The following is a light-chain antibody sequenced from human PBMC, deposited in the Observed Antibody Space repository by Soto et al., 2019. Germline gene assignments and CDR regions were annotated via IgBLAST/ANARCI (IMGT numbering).Light chain of an antibody. V-gene: IGLV1-44*01. CDR3: ATWSDSLKGWV. CDR2: GND. Sequence: QTVVTQPPSASRTPGQRVTIPCSGSSSDIGSNSVNWSQQLPGAAPRLLIYGNDHRPSGVPDRFSASKSGTSASLAISGLQSEDEAFYYCATWSDSLKGWVFGGGTKLTVL. CDR1: SSDIGSNS. J-gene: IGLJ3*02.